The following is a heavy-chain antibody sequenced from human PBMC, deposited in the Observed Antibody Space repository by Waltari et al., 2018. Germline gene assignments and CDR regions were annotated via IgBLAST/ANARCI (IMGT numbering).Heavy chain of an antibody. Sequence: QVQLQQWGAGLLQSSETLSLTCAVYGGSFSGYYWGWVRQPPGKGLEWIGEIKHAGYTNPNPSLRRRVTMSADTSKCQFSLKLNSVTAADTAVYYCVRLEDCTGPGGHCYSGDPFALDVWGQGTTVTVSS. D-gene: IGHD2-15*01. J-gene: IGHJ6*02. CDR3: VRLEDCTGPGGHCYSGDPFALDV. V-gene: IGHV4-34*02. CDR2: IKHAGYT. CDR1: GGSFSGYY.